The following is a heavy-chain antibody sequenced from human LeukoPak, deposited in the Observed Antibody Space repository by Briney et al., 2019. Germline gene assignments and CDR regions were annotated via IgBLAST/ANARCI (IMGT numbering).Heavy chain of an antibody. CDR2: IYTSGST. V-gene: IGHV4-61*02. J-gene: IGHJ4*02. CDR1: GGSISSGSYY. D-gene: IGHD3-22*01. CDR3: AREGDSSGYPIFDY. Sequence: SETLSLTCTVSGGSISSGSYYWSWIRQPAGKGLEWIGRIYTSGSTNYNPSLKSRVTISVDTSKNQFSLKLSSVTAADPAVYYCAREGDSSGYPIFDYWGQGTLVTVSS.